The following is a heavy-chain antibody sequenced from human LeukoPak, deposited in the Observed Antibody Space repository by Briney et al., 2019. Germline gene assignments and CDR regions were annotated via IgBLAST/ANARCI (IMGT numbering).Heavy chain of an antibody. J-gene: IGHJ4*02. CDR3: ARETLGGWFLD. D-gene: IGHD6-19*01. V-gene: IGHV1-8*01. CDR2: MKSNSGNT. Sequence: GASVKVSCKASGYSFTSYDINWVRQATGQGLQWMGWMKSNSGNTGYAQKFQGRVTMTRDTSISTAYMELSSLGSEDTALYYCARETLGGWFLDWGQGTLVTVSS. CDR1: GYSFTSYD.